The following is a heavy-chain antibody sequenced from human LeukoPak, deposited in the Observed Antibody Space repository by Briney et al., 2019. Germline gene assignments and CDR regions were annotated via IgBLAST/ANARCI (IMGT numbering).Heavy chain of an antibody. V-gene: IGHV3-23*01. CDR2: ISSGSATT. CDR3: AKAYSSPDY. Sequence: GGSLRLSCEASGFTFSTYAMNWVRQAPGKGLEWVSHISSGSATTFYADSVKGRFTISRDNSKNTLYLQMNSLRAEDTAVYYCAKAYSSPDYWGQGTLVTVSS. D-gene: IGHD6-13*01. J-gene: IGHJ4*02. CDR1: GFTFSTYA.